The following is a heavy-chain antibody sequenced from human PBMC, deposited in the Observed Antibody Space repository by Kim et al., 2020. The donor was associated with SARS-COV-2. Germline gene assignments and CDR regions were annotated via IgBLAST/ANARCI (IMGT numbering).Heavy chain of an antibody. CDR1: GGTFSAYN. J-gene: IGHJ6*02. CDR2: IIPVLGIS. CDR3: ARLRGVTHPMDV. Sequence: SVKVSCKASGGTFSAYNIGWVRQAPGQGLEWLGRIIPVLGISNYVQKFEGRVTITADKFNNIAYMELNSLTFEDTAIYYCARLRGVTHPMDVWGQGTTIIVS. D-gene: IGHD5-18*01. V-gene: IGHV1-69*02.